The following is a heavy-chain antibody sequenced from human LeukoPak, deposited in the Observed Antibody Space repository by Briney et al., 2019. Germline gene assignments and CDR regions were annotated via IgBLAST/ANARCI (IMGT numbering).Heavy chain of an antibody. CDR3: ARLRSDSSSWYLAY. V-gene: IGHV4-39*01. Sequence: SETLSLTCTVSGGSISSSRYYWGWIRQPPGKGLEWIGSIYYSGNTHYNPSLKSRVTISVDTSKNQFSLKLSSVTAADTAVYYCARLRSDSSSWYLAYWGQGTLVTVSS. CDR2: IYYSGNT. J-gene: IGHJ4*02. CDR1: GGSISSSRYY. D-gene: IGHD6-13*01.